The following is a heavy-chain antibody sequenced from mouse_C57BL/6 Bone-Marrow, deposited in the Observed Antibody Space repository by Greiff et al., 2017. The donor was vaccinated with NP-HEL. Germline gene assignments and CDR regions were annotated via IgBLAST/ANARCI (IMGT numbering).Heavy chain of an antibody. CDR2: IWSGGST. D-gene: IGHD1-1*01. V-gene: IGHV2-2*01. CDR1: GFSLTSYG. J-gene: IGHJ4*01. CDR3: ASPVYERAMDY. Sequence: QVQLKESGPGLVQPSQSLSITCTVSGFSLTSYGVHWVRQSPGKGLEWLGVIWSGGSTDYNAAFISRLSISKDNSKSQVFFKMNSLQADDTAIYYCASPVYERAMDYWGQGTSVTVSS.